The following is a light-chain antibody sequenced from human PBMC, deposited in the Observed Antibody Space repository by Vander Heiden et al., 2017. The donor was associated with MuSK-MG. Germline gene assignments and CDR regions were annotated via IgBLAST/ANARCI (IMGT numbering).Light chain of an antibody. CDR3: SSYTSSSTPYV. CDR1: SSDVGGYNY. J-gene: IGLJ1*01. CDR2: EVS. V-gene: IGLV2-14*01. Sequence: QSVLTQPASDSWSLGQAITISGTGTSSDVGGYNYVSWYQQHPGKAPKLVIYEVSNRHSGVSNRFSGSKSGNTASLTISGLQAEDEADYYCSSYTSSSTPYVFGTGTKVTVL.